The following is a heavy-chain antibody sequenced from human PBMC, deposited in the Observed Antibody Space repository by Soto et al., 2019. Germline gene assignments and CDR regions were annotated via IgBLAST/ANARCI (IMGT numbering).Heavy chain of an antibody. V-gene: IGHV1-3*01. CDR1: GYNLRSSA. Sequence: ASVKVSCKASGYNLRSSAMHWVRQAPGQRPEWMGWINAGNGNTKYSQKFQGRVTITRDTSASTAYMELTSLRSEDTAVYYCARDPMEYYAFWTGSIAFDLWGQGTLVTVSS. D-gene: IGHD3-3*01. CDR3: ARDPMEYYAFWTGSIAFDL. CDR2: INAGNGNT. J-gene: IGHJ3*01.